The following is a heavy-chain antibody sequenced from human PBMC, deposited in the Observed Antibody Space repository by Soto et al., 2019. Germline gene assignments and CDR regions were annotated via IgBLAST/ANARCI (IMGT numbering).Heavy chain of an antibody. CDR3: ATDLPQVDAETGTTSWGYYFDY. D-gene: IGHD1-7*01. Sequence: QVQLVQSGAEVKKPGASVKVSCKVSGYTLTELSMHWVRQAPGKGLEWMGGFDPEDGETIYAQKFQGRVTMTEDTSTDTAYMELSSLRSEDTAVYYCATDLPQVDAETGTTSWGYYFDYWGQGTLVTVSS. CDR2: FDPEDGET. J-gene: IGHJ4*02. CDR1: GYTLTELS. V-gene: IGHV1-24*01.